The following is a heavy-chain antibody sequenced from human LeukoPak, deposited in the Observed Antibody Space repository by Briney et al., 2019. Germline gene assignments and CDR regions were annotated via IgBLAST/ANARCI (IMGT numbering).Heavy chain of an antibody. CDR3: ARDWTRFDY. V-gene: IGHV3-7*01. D-gene: IGHD3/OR15-3a*01. Sequence: PGGSLRLSCAASGFTFSNYWMSWVRQAPGKGLEWVANIRQDGSDKYYVDSVKGRFTISRDNAQNSLYLQMGSLRVEDTAVYYCARDWTRFDYWGQGTLVTVSS. CDR1: GFTFSNYW. J-gene: IGHJ4*02. CDR2: IRQDGSDK.